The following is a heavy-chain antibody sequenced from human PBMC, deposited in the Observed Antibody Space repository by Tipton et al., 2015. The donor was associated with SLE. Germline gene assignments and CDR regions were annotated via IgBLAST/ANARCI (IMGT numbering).Heavy chain of an antibody. CDR3: ARSPAGPYCSSTSCPAWFDP. J-gene: IGHJ5*02. CDR1: GYSISSGYY. D-gene: IGHD2-2*01. Sequence: TLSLTCTVSGYSISSGYYWGWIRQPPGKGLEWIGSIYHSGSTYYNPSLKSRVTISVDTSKNQFSLKLSSVTAADTAVYYCARSPAGPYCSSTSCPAWFDPGGQGTLVTVSS. V-gene: IGHV4-38-2*02. CDR2: IYHSGST.